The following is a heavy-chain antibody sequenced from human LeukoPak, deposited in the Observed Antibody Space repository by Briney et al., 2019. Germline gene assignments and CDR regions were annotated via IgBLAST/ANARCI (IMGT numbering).Heavy chain of an antibody. V-gene: IGHV3-48*02. CDR2: ISSSDNTI. CDR1: GFAFSDYS. Sequence: QTGGSLRLSCAASGFAFSDYSMNWVRQAPGKGLEWVSYISSSDNTIHYADSVKGRFTISRDNAKNSLYLGMNSLRDEDTAVYYCARVHRGYSYGRPDYWGQGTLVSVSS. D-gene: IGHD5-18*01. J-gene: IGHJ4*02. CDR3: ARVHRGYSYGRPDY.